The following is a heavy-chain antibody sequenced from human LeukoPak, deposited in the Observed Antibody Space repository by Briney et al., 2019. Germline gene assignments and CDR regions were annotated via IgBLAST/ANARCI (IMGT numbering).Heavy chain of an antibody. V-gene: IGHV3-11*01. CDR3: ARGGEIVVVITTTPNWFDP. J-gene: IGHJ5*02. D-gene: IGHD3-22*01. CDR2: ISSSGSTI. CDR1: GFTFSDYY. Sequence: GGSLRLSCAASGFTFSDYYMSWIRQAPGKGLEWVSYISSSGSTIYYADSEKGRFTISRDNAKNSLYLQMNSLRAEDTAVYYCARGGEIVVVITTTPNWFDPWGQGTLVTVSS.